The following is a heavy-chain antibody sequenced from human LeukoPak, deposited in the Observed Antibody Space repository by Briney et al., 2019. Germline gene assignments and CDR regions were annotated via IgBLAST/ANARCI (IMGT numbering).Heavy chain of an antibody. CDR1: GYTFTGYY. V-gene: IGHV1-2*06. Sequence: ASVKVSCKASGYTFTGYYMHWVRQAPGQGLEWMGRINPNSGGTNYAQKFQGRVTMTRDTSISTAYMELSRLRSDGTAVYYCARVCGRSGAARKDWFDPWGQGTLVTVSS. CDR2: INPNSGGT. D-gene: IGHD6-6*01. CDR3: ARVCGRSGAARKDWFDP. J-gene: IGHJ5*02.